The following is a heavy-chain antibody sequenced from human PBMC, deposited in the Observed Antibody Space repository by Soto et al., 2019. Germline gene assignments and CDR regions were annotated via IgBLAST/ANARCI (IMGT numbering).Heavy chain of an antibody. CDR3: AKVSIWSGELPFFDS. V-gene: IGHV3-23*01. CDR2: INHSGGNT. CDR1: GFTFNTYA. J-gene: IGHJ4*02. D-gene: IGHD3-10*01. Sequence: PGGSLRLSCAASGFTFNTYAMSWVRQTPGEGLEWVSTINHSGGNTYYADSVKGRFTISRDDSKDTLYLQMNNLRADDTAVYYCAKVSIWSGELPFFDSWGQGTLVIVSS.